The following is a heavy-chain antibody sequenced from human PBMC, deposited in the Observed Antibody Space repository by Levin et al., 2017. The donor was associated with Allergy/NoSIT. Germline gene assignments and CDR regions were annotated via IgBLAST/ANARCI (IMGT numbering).Heavy chain of an antibody. J-gene: IGHJ4*02. D-gene: IGHD3-22*01. Sequence: ASVKVSCKASGGTFSSYAISWVRQAPGQGLEWMGGIIPIFGTANYAQKFQDRVTITADKSTSTAYMELSSLRSADTAVYYCARDPYDSSGYYHYFDYWGQGTLVTVSS. CDR1: GGTFSSYA. CDR3: ARDPYDSSGYYHYFDY. V-gene: IGHV1-69*06. CDR2: IIPIFGTA.